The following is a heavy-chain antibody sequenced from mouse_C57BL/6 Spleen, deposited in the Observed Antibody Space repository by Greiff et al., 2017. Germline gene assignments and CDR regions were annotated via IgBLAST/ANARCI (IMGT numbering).Heavy chain of an antibody. CDR3: ARSGYGYGNYGAMDY. Sequence: QVQLQQSGAELVRPGTSVKMSCKASGYTFTNYWIGWAKQRPGHGLEWIGDIYPGGGYTNYNEKFKGKATLNADKSSRPAYMQFSRLTTEDSAIYYCARSGYGYGNYGAMDYWGQGTSVTVSS. D-gene: IGHD2-10*02. J-gene: IGHJ4*01. V-gene: IGHV1-63*01. CDR1: GYTFTNYW. CDR2: IYPGGGYT.